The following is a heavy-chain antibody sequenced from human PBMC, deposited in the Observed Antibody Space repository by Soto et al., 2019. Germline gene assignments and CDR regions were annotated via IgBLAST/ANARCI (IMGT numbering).Heavy chain of an antibody. CDR1: GYTFTSYG. V-gene: IGHV1-18*04. D-gene: IGHD6-13*01. J-gene: IGHJ6*02. CDR2: ISAYNGNT. Sequence: GASVKVSCKASGYTFTSYGISWVRQAPGQGLEWMGWISAYNGNTNYAQKLQGRVTMTTDTSTSTAYMELRSLRSDDTAVYYCARMKQQLARDYYYYGMDVWGQGTTVTVSS. CDR3: ARMKQQLARDYYYYGMDV.